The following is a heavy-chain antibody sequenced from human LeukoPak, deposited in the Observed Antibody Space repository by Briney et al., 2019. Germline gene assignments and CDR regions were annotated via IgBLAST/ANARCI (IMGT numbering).Heavy chain of an antibody. CDR2: LGGDGITT. J-gene: IGHJ1*01. Sequence: PGGSLRLSCAASGFTFGSYALAWVRQAPGKGLEWVSALGGDGITTYYADSVKGRFTISRDNSKNTLYLQMNRLRADDTAVYYCAREKWFVTPEYFQHWGQGTLVTVSS. CDR1: GFTFGSYA. V-gene: IGHV3-23*01. D-gene: IGHD3-10*01. CDR3: AREKWFVTPEYFQH.